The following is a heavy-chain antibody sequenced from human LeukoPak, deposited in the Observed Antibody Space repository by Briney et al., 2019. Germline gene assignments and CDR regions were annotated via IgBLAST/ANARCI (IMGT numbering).Heavy chain of an antibody. V-gene: IGHV1-2*02. CDR1: GYTFTGYY. CDR2: ISPNSGGT. CDR3: ATGVPAAFYFDY. Sequence: GASVKVSCKASGYTFTGYYMHWVRQAPGQGLEWMGWISPNSGGTNYAQKFQGRVTMTEDTSTDTAYMELSSLRSEDTAVYYCATGVPAAFYFDYWGQGTLVTVSS. J-gene: IGHJ4*02. D-gene: IGHD2-2*01.